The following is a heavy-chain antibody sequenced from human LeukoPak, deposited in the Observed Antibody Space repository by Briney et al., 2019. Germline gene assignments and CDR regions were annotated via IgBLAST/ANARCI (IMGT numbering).Heavy chain of an antibody. V-gene: IGHV4-59*08. CDR2: IYYSGST. J-gene: IGHJ4*02. CDR3: ARPYYYGSGSHEQFDY. D-gene: IGHD3-10*01. Sequence: SETLSLTCTVSGGSISSYYWSWIRQPPGKGLEWIGYIYYSGSTNYNPSLKSRVTISVDTSKNQFSLKLSSVTAADTAVYYCARPYYYGSGSHEQFDYWGQGTLVTVSS. CDR1: GGSISSYY.